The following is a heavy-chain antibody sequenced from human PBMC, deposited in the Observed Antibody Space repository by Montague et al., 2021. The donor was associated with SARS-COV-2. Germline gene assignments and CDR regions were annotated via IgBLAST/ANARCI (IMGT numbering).Heavy chain of an antibody. CDR3: AKGGTSYLYGMDV. Sequence: SLRLSCAASGFTVSSNYMGWVRQAPGKGLEWVSVIFCGGSTHYSDSVKGRFTISRDISHNTLYLQMNSLRAEDIAVYYCAKGGTSYLYGMDVWGQGTTVAVSS. CDR1: GFTVSSNY. V-gene: IGHV3-66*01. CDR2: IFCGGST. J-gene: IGHJ6*02. D-gene: IGHD1-26*01.